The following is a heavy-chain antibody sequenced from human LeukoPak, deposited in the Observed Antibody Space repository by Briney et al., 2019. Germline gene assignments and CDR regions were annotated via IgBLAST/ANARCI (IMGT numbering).Heavy chain of an antibody. CDR2: ISSSGSTI. D-gene: IGHD3-10*02. CDR3: AELGITMIGGV. V-gene: IGHV3-48*03. Sequence: GGSLRLSCTASGFTFSSYEMNWVRHAPGRGREGVSYISSSGSTIYYADSVKGRFTISRDNAKNSLYLQMNSLRAEDTAVYYCAELGITMIGGVWGKGTTVTISS. CDR1: GFTFSSYE. J-gene: IGHJ6*04.